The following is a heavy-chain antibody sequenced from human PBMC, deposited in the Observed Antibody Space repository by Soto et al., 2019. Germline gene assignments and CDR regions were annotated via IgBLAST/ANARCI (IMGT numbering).Heavy chain of an antibody. D-gene: IGHD3-22*01. Sequence: ASVKVSCKASGYTFTSYDINWVRQATGQGLEWMGWMNPNSGNTGYAQKFQGRVTMTRNTSISTAYMELSSLRPEDTAVYYCAREGHDYYDSSGYFSFDPWGQGTLVTVSS. J-gene: IGHJ5*02. CDR2: MNPNSGNT. CDR1: GYTFTSYD. V-gene: IGHV1-8*01. CDR3: AREGHDYYDSSGYFSFDP.